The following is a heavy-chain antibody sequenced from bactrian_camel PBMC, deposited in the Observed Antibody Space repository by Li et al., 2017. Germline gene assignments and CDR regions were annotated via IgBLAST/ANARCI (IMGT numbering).Heavy chain of an antibody. CDR3: AIRGGGGRVGCSGGRYGAADFGR. Sequence: HVQLVESGGGSVQAGGSLRLSCAASGLTSSPNCMGWFREAPGKERVGVASLSRDGSTSVADSVKGRFTISKDNDKYTLYLQMNSLKPEDTAIYYCAIRGGGGRVGCSGGRYGAADFGRWGQGTQVTVS. D-gene: IGHD2*01. CDR1: GLTSSPNC. V-gene: IGHV3S53*01. J-gene: IGHJ6*01. CDR2: LSRDGST.